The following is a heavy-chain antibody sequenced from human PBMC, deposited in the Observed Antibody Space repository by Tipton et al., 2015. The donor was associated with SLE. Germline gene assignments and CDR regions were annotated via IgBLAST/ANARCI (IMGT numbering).Heavy chain of an antibody. Sequence: QLVQSGPEVKKPGASVKVSCKASGYTFTTFDINWVRQASGQGLEWMGWMNPNSGNTGYAQKFQGRVTMTRNTSISTAYMDLSILRSEDTAVYFCARGVRRGSGSYVFVYWGQGTLVTVSS. CDR3: ARGVRRGSGSYVFVY. CDR2: MNPNSGNT. J-gene: IGHJ4*02. V-gene: IGHV1-8*01. D-gene: IGHD3-10*01. CDR1: GYTFTTFD.